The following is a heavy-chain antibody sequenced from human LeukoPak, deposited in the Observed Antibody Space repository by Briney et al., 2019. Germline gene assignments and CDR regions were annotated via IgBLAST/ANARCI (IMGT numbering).Heavy chain of an antibody. J-gene: IGHJ6*03. CDR3: ANGNRCTSPNCLGYYYFYMDV. D-gene: IGHD2-8*01. CDR2: FSGSGGTT. CDR1: GFTFSSYA. V-gene: IGHV3-23*01. Sequence: GGSLRLSCAASGFTFSSYAMNWVRQAPGRGLEWVSDFSGSGGTTYYADSVKGRFTISRDNSKNTLYLQMNSLRAEDTAVYYCANGNRCTSPNCLGYYYFYMDVWGKGTTVTVSS.